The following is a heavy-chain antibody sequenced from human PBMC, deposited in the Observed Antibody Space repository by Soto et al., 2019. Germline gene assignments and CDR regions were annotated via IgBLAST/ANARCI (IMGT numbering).Heavy chain of an antibody. CDR3: ARVWDIVVVVAATQVNKNWFDP. V-gene: IGHV1-18*01. CDR1: GYTFTSYG. CDR2: ISAYNGNT. D-gene: IGHD2-15*01. Sequence: ASVKVSCKASGYTFTSYGISWVRQAPGQGLEWMGWISAYNGNTNYAQKLQGRVTMTTDTSTSTAYMELRSLRSDDTAVYYCARVWDIVVVVAATQVNKNWFDPRGQGTLVTVSS. J-gene: IGHJ5*02.